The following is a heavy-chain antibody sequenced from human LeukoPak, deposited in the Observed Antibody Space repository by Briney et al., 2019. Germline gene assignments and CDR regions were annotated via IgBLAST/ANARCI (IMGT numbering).Heavy chain of an antibody. D-gene: IGHD1-26*01. CDR1: GFTFSNYV. CDR2: ISYDGSNK. V-gene: IGHV3-30-3*01. CDR3: ARGLPTSSSWSYFYFDF. J-gene: IGHJ4*02. Sequence: GGSLRLSCAASGFTFSNYVVHWVRQAPGKGLEWVAVISYDGSNKWNADSVKGRFTISRDNSKNTLYLQMDSLRAEDTAVYYCARGLPTSSSWSYFYFDFWGQGTLVTVSS.